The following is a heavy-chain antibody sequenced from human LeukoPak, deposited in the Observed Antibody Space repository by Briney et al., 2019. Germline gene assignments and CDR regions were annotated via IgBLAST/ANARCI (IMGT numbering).Heavy chain of an antibody. D-gene: IGHD5-18*01. J-gene: IGHJ4*02. CDR3: AKMGLFRAMVPLDY. CDR1: GFTFSSYG. Sequence: EGSLRLSCAASGFTFSSYGMSWVRQAPGKGLEWVSAISGSGGSTYYADSVKGRFTISRDNSKNTLYLQMNSLRAEDTAVYYCAKMGLFRAMVPLDYWGQGTLVTVSS. V-gene: IGHV3-23*01. CDR2: ISGSGGST.